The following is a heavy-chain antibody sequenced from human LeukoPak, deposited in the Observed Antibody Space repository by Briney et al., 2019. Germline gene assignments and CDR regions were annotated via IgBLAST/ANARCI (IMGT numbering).Heavy chain of an antibody. CDR3: ASYSSSSIGWDYYYYYYGMDV. V-gene: IGHV1-69*13. D-gene: IGHD6-6*01. Sequence: ASVKVSCKASGGTFSSYAISWVRQAPGQGLEWMGGIIPILGTANYAQKFQGRVTITADESTSTVYMELSSLRSEDTAVYYCASYSSSSIGWDYYYYYYGMDVWGQGTTVTVSS. CDR2: IIPILGTA. J-gene: IGHJ6*02. CDR1: GGTFSSYA.